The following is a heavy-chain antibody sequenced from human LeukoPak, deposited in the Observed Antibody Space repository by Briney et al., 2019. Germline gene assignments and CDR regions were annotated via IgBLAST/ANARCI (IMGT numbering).Heavy chain of an antibody. Sequence: PGRSLRLSCAASGFTFDDYGMHWVRQAPGKGLEWVSGFSWDSGSIGYADSVKGRFTISRDNAKNSLYLQMNSLRAEDTALYYCAKDKGGDDDAFDIWGQGTMVTVSS. J-gene: IGHJ3*02. CDR1: GFTFDDYG. CDR3: AKDKGGDDDAFDI. V-gene: IGHV3-9*01. CDR2: FSWDSGSI. D-gene: IGHD4-17*01.